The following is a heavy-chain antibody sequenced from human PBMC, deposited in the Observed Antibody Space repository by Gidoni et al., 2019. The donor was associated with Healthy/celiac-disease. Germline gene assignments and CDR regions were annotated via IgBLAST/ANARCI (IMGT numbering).Heavy chain of an antibody. CDR3: SKDGYSGSHDY. V-gene: IGHV3-23*01. J-gene: IGHJ4*02. CDR2: ISRGGGST. Sequence: EVQLLESGGGLVQPGGSLRLSCAASGCTFSNYAVNWVRQAPGKGLEWVSTISRGGGSTYYADSVKGRFTISRDNSKNTLYLQMNSLRAEDTAIYYCSKDGYSGSHDYWGQGTLVTVSS. D-gene: IGHD6-13*01. CDR1: GCTFSNYA.